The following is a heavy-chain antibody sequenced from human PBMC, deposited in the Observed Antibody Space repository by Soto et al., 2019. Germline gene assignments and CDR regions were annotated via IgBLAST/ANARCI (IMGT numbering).Heavy chain of an antibody. CDR3: ARGALEWSQSVATDPYYYGMDV. Sequence: GASVKVSCKASGGTFSSYAISWVRQAPGQGLEWMGGIIPIFGTANYAQKFQGRVTITADKSTSTAYMELSSLRSEDTAVYYCARGALEWSQSVATDPYYYGMDVWGQGTTVTVSS. J-gene: IGHJ6*02. D-gene: IGHD3-3*01. CDR2: IIPIFGTA. V-gene: IGHV1-69*06. CDR1: GGTFSSYA.